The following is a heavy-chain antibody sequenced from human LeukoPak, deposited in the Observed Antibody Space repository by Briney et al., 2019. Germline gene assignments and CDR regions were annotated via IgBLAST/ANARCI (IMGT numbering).Heavy chain of an antibody. D-gene: IGHD5-12*01. Sequence: SETLSLTCTVSGGSISGYFWSWIRQPAGKGLEWIGRIYSSGSNNYNPSLKSRVTMSLDTSKNHLSLNLSSVTAADTAVYYCAREPTSGREPTSGRPLDYWCQGTLVTVSS. CDR2: IYSSGSN. CDR1: GGSISGYF. V-gene: IGHV4-4*07. J-gene: IGHJ4*02. CDR3: AREPTSGREPTSGRPLDY.